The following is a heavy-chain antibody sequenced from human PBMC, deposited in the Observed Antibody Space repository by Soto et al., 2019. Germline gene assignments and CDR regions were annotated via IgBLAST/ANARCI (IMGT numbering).Heavy chain of an antibody. CDR2: IYYSGST. Sequence: PSETLSLTCTVSGCSISSYYWSWIRQPPGKGLEWIGYIYYSGSTNYNPSLKSRVTISVDTSKNQFSLKLSSVTAADTAVYYCARDRKGLWSGYYDYYYYGMDVWGQGTTVTVSS. J-gene: IGHJ6*02. CDR1: GCSISSYY. CDR3: ARDRKGLWSGYYDYYYYGMDV. V-gene: IGHV4-59*01. D-gene: IGHD3-3*01.